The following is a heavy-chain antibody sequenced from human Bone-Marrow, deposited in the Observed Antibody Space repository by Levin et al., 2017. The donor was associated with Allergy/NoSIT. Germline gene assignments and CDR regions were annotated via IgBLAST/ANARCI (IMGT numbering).Heavy chain of an antibody. D-gene: IGHD2-15*01. J-gene: IGHJ4*02. CDR2: ISGSGGNT. Sequence: GGSLRLSCAASGFTFSSYAMSWVRQAPGKGLEWVSAISGSGGNTYCADSVKGRFTISRDNSKNTLSLQMNSLRAEDTAVYYCAKAFRYCSGGSCYFSYFDYWGQGTLVTVSS. V-gene: IGHV3-23*01. CDR1: GFTFSSYA. CDR3: AKAFRYCSGGSCYFSYFDY.